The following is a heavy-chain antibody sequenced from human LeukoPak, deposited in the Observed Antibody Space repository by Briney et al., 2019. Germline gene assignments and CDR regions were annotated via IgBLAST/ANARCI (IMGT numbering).Heavy chain of an antibody. CDR3: ARVGVGMYHFDH. CDR1: GFTFDDYG. V-gene: IGHV3-20*04. D-gene: IGHD1-14*01. CDR2: INWNGGNT. Sequence: GGSLRLSCAASGFTFDDYGMSWVRQAPGKGLEWVSGINWNGGNTGYADSVKGRFTISRDNAKNSLYLQMNSLRAEDTAVYYCARVGVGMYHFDHWGQGTLVTVSS. J-gene: IGHJ4*02.